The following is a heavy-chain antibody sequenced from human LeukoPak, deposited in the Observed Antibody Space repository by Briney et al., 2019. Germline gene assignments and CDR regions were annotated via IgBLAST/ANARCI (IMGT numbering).Heavy chain of an antibody. D-gene: IGHD1-26*01. V-gene: IGHV3-23*01. J-gene: IGHJ4*02. CDR3: AKDRRIVGATYFDY. Sequence: GGSLRLSCAAPGFTFSSYAMSWVRQAPGKGLEWVSAISGSGGSTYYADSVKGRFTISRDNSKNTPYLQMNSLRAEDTAVYYCAKDRRIVGATYFDYWGQGTLVTVSS. CDR2: ISGSGGST. CDR1: GFTFSSYA.